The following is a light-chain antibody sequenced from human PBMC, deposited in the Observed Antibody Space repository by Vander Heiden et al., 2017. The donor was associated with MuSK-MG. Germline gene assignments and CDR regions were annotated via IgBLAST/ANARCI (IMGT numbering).Light chain of an antibody. Sequence: EIVMTQSPATRSVSPGERATLSCRASQSVSSSLAWYQQKPGQAPRLLIYGASTRATGIPARFSGSGSGTEFTLTISSLQSEDFAVYYCQQYNNWPPLYTFGQGTKLEIK. CDR3: QQYNNWPPLYT. V-gene: IGKV3-15*01. CDR1: QSVSSS. CDR2: GAS. J-gene: IGKJ2*01.